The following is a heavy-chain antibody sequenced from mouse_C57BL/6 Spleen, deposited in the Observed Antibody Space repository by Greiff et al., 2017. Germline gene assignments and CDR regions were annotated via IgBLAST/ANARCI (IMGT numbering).Heavy chain of an antibody. D-gene: IGHD1-1*01. CDR3: TGGTTVVATWYFDY. Sequence: EVKVEESGGGLVQPGGSMKLSCVASGFTFSNYWMNWVRQSPEKGLEWVAQIRLKSDNYATHYAESVKGRFTISRDDSKSSVYLQMNNLRAEDTGIYYCTGGTTVVATWYFDYWGQGTTLTVSS. CDR1: GFTFSNYW. V-gene: IGHV6-3*01. J-gene: IGHJ2*01. CDR2: IRLKSDNYAT.